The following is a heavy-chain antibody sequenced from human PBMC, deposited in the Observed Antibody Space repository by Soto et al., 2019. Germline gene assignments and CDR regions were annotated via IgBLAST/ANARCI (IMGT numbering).Heavy chain of an antibody. CDR1: GGAISSGGYS. V-gene: IGHV4-30-2*01. D-gene: IGHD4-17*01. CDR3: ARAHYGDYGYGMDV. Sequence: QLQLQESGSGLVKPSQTLSLTCAVSGGAISSGGYSWSWIRQPPGKGLEWIGYIYDSGTTYYNPSLKSLVTISVDRSKNHFSLKLSSVTAADTPVYYCARAHYGDYGYGMDVWGQGTTVTVSS. CDR2: IYDSGTT. J-gene: IGHJ6*02.